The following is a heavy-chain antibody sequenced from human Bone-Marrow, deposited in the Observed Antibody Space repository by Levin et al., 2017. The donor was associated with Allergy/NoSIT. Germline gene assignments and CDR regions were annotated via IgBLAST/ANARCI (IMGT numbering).Heavy chain of an antibody. D-gene: IGHD2/OR15-2a*01. CDR3: VRGIIGDVRVAHKEAFDV. Sequence: RTGGSLRLSCDASGFTFSSYGIIWVRQAPGKGLEWVSYIGGDNYTKYYADSVKGRFTISRDNAKNSLNLQVSSLRAEDTAVYHCVRGIIGDVRVAHKEAFDVWGQGTMVTVSS. J-gene: IGHJ3*01. V-gene: IGHV3-48*04. CDR2: IGGDNYTK. CDR1: GFTFSSYG.